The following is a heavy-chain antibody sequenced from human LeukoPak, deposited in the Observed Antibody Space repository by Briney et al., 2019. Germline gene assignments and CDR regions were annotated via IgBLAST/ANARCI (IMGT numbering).Heavy chain of an antibody. V-gene: IGHV3-9*03. Sequence: GGSLRLSCAASGFTFDDYAMHWVRQAPGKGLEWVSGISWNSGSIGYADSMKGRFTISRDNAKNSLYLQMNSLRAEDMALYYCAKDMASSYSYGFDYWGQGTLVTVSS. CDR1: GFTFDDYA. J-gene: IGHJ4*02. CDR2: ISWNSGSI. D-gene: IGHD5-18*01. CDR3: AKDMASSYSYGFDY.